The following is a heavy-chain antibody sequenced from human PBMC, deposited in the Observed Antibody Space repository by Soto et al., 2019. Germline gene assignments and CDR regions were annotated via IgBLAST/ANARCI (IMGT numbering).Heavy chain of an antibody. CDR1: GGTFSSYA. D-gene: IGHD2-15*01. CDR2: IIPIFGTA. CDR3: ARDNCSGGSCYPYFDY. V-gene: IGHV1-69*13. J-gene: IGHJ4*02. Sequence: SVKVSCKASGGTFSSYAISWVRQAPGQGLEWMGGIIPIFGTANYAQKFQGRVTITADESTSTAYMELSSLRSEDTAVYYCARDNCSGGSCYPYFDYWGQGTLVTVSS.